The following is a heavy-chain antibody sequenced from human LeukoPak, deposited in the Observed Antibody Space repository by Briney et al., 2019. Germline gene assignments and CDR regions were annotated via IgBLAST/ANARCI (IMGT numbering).Heavy chain of an antibody. CDR1: GFTFSNAW. Sequence: GGSLRLSCAASGFTFSNAWMSWVRQAPGKGLEWVCRIKSKTERGTTEYAAPVKGRFTISRDDSKTTLYMQMNSLKTEDTAVYYCTTAPITIPSYYFDYWGQGTLVTVSS. D-gene: IGHD2-21*01. CDR2: IKSKTERGTT. CDR3: TTAPITIPSYYFDY. V-gene: IGHV3-15*01. J-gene: IGHJ4*02.